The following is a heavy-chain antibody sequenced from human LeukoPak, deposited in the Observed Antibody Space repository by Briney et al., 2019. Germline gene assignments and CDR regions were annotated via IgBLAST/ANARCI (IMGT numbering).Heavy chain of an antibody. CDR3: AKTTSYYDSSGYSPPDY. D-gene: IGHD3-22*01. Sequence: GGSLRLSCAASGFTFSSYAMSWVRQAPGKGLEWVSAISGSGGSTYYADSVKGRFTISRDNSKNTLYLQMNSLRAEDTAVYYCAKTTSYYDSSGYSPPDYWGQGTLVTVSS. V-gene: IGHV3-23*01. CDR1: GFTFSSYA. J-gene: IGHJ4*02. CDR2: ISGSGGST.